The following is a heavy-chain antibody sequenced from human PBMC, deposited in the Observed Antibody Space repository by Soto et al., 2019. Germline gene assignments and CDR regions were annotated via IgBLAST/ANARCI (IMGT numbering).Heavy chain of an antibody. J-gene: IGHJ6*03. V-gene: IGHV1-69*02. D-gene: IGHD3-3*02. Sequence: SVKVSCKASGGTFSSYTISWVRQAPGQGLEWMGRIIPILGIANYAQKFQGRVTITADKSTSTAYMELSSLRSEDTAVYYCARAFTRDYYYMDVWGKGTTVTVSS. CDR2: IIPILGIA. CDR3: ARAFTRDYYYMDV. CDR1: GGTFSSYT.